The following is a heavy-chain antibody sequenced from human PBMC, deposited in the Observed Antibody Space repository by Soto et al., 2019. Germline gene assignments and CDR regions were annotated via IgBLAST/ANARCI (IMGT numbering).Heavy chain of an antibody. Sequence: TGVSLIVCWGAAGGTCSAYGVHWVRQAPGKGLEWVAVVSYDGSNTYYADSVKGRFTISRDNSKNTLYLQMNSLRAEDTAVDYCAKAREHQRSSIVHYLDYPGQAPLLTVYS. CDR2: VSYDGSNT. CDR1: GGTCSAYG. CDR3: AKAREHQRSSIVHYLDY. J-gene: IGHJ4*02. V-gene: IGHV3-30*18. D-gene: IGHD6-13*01.